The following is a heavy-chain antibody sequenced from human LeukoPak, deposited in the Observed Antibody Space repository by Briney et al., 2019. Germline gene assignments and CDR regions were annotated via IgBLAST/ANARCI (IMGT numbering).Heavy chain of an antibody. Sequence: PGRSLRLSCAASGFTFDDYAMHWVRQAPGKGLEWVSGISWNSGSIGYADSVKGRFTISRDNAKNSLYLQMNSLRAEDTALYYYAKTLREYYDILAGTVFDYWGQGTLVTVSS. CDR3: AKTLREYYDILAGTVFDY. CDR1: GFTFDDYA. D-gene: IGHD3-9*01. J-gene: IGHJ4*02. CDR2: ISWNSGSI. V-gene: IGHV3-9*01.